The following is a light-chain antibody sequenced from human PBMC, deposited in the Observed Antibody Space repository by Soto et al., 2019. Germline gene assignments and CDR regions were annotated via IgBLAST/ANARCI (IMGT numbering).Light chain of an antibody. CDR2: EVN. Sequence: QSALTQPASVSGSPGQSITISCTGTSSDIGAYDYVSWFQQHPGKAPKLMISEVNNRPSGVSNRFSGSKSGNTAYLTISGLQVEDEAEYFCFQFTTTSTHVFGTGTKVTVL. V-gene: IGLV2-14*01. J-gene: IGLJ1*01. CDR3: FQFTTTSTHV. CDR1: SSDIGAYDY.